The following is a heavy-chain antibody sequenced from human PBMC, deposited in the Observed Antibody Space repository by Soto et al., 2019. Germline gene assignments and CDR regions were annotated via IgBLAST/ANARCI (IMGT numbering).Heavy chain of an antibody. CDR3: AKDGRYCSSTSCYYNWFDP. V-gene: IGHV3-30*18. Sequence: GGSLRLSCAASGFTFSSYGMHWVRQAPGKGLEWVAVISYDGSNKYYADSVKGRFTISRDNSKNTLYLQMNSLRAEDTAVYYCAKDGRYCSSTSCYYNWFDPWGQGTLVTVSS. CDR1: GFTFSSYG. CDR2: ISYDGSNK. J-gene: IGHJ5*02. D-gene: IGHD2-2*01.